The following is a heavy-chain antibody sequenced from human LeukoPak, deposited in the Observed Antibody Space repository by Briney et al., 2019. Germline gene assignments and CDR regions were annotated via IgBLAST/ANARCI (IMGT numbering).Heavy chain of an antibody. CDR1: GFIFTTYA. D-gene: IGHD2-21*02. CDR2: INGSGGRT. V-gene: IGHV3-23*01. Sequence: GGSLRLSCAASGFIFTTYAMTWVRQAPGKGPEWVATINGSGGRTYYADSLKGRFTISRDNSKNTLHLQMNSLRAEDTAVYYCAMGPPYGDYSDWGQGTLVTVSS. CDR3: AMGPPYGDYSD. J-gene: IGHJ4*02.